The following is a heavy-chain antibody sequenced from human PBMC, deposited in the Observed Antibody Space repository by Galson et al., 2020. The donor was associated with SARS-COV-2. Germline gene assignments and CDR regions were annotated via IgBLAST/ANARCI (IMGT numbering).Heavy chain of an antibody. Sequence: SETLSLTCTVSGGSISSYYWSWIRQPPGKGLEWIGYIYYSGSTNYNPSLKSRVTISVDTSKNQFSLKLSSVTAADTAVYYCARNPYYYDSSGYYPNWFDPWGQGTLVTVSS. V-gene: IGHV4-59*08. J-gene: IGHJ5*02. CDR2: IYYSGST. D-gene: IGHD3-22*01. CDR1: GGSISSYY. CDR3: ARNPYYYDSSGYYPNWFDP.